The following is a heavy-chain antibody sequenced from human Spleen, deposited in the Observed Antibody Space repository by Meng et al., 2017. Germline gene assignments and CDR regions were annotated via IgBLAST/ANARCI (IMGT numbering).Heavy chain of an antibody. Sequence: GESLKISCAASAFTFSDYYMSWFRQAPGKGLEWISYISTSGHMIYFADSVKGRFTISRDDGKSSLFLQMNSLRAEDTAVYYCARSRTSYYGMDVWGQGTTVTGYS. D-gene: IGHD3/OR15-3a*01. CDR1: AFTFSDYY. CDR2: ISTSGHMI. CDR3: ARSRTSYYGMDV. J-gene: IGHJ6*02. V-gene: IGHV3-11*01.